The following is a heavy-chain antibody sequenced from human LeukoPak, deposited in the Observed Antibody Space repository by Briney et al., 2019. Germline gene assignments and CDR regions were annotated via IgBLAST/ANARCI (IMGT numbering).Heavy chain of an antibody. CDR3: AREVESSPND. CDR2: ISYNGNT. D-gene: IGHD6-6*01. CDR1: GGSISSASHY. J-gene: IGHJ4*02. Sequence: SETLSLTCTVSGGSISSASHYWSWIRQPPGKGLERIGSISYNGNTFYKPSLESRVAISLDTSKNHFSLKLSSVTAADTAIYYCAREVESSPNDWGQGTLVTVSS. V-gene: IGHV4-39*07.